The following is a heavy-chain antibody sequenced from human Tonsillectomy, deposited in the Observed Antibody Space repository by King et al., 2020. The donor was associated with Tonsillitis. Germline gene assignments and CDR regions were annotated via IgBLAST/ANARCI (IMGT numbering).Heavy chain of an antibody. CDR3: ARSGGXTWXXY. D-gene: IGHD1-26*01. CDR1: GGSISSYY. J-gene: IGHJ4*02. Sequence: VQLQESGXGLVKPSETLSLTCTVSGGSISSYYWSXIRQPPGKGLEWIGYIYYSGSTNYNPSLKSRVTISVDTSKNQFSLKLSSVTAADPAVYYCARSGGXTWXXYWGQXTLVTVS. CDR2: IYYSGST. V-gene: IGHV4-59*08.